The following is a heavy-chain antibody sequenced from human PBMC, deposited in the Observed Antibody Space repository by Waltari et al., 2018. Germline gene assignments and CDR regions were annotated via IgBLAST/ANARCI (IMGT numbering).Heavy chain of an antibody. CDR1: GGSPSDAY. J-gene: IGHJ4*02. D-gene: IGHD3-22*01. V-gene: IGHV4-59*08. CDR2: LRNTGGT. Sequence: HVQLQATNPVRVQASQPLSPTCTLSGGSPSDAYWSCNRQAPGKGLEWIAYLRNTGGTKCTPSLESRVTVSAVTSKKQFSLRLTSVTAADTAVYYGARVPTRYYDSLGWGFFDQWGQGILVTVSS. CDR3: ARVPTRYYDSLGWGFFDQ.